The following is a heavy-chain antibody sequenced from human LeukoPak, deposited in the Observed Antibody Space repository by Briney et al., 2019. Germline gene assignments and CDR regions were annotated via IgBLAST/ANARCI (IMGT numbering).Heavy chain of an antibody. V-gene: IGHV4-59*01. CDR2: IYYSGYT. CDR3: ARTTMVRGTYYMDV. J-gene: IGHJ6*03. D-gene: IGHD3-10*01. Sequence: PSETLSLTCYVSGGSIGSYYWSWIRQPPGKGLEWIGYIYYSGYTNYNPSLKSRVTISVDTSKNQFSLKLSSVTAADTAVYYCARTTMVRGTYYMDVWGKGTTVTISS. CDR1: GGSIGSYY.